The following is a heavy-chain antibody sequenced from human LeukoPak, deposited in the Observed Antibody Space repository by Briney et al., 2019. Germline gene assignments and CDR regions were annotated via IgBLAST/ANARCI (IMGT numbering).Heavy chain of an antibody. Sequence: ASVEVSCKASGYTFTGYYMHWVRQAPGQGVEWMGRINPNSGGTNYAQKFQGRVTMTRDTSISTAYMELSRLRSDDTAVYYCARDSVPHYYDSSGYYGSTDNFDYWGQGTLVTVSS. J-gene: IGHJ4*02. D-gene: IGHD3-22*01. CDR3: ARDSVPHYYDSSGYYGSTDNFDY. V-gene: IGHV1-2*06. CDR1: GYTFTGYY. CDR2: INPNSGGT.